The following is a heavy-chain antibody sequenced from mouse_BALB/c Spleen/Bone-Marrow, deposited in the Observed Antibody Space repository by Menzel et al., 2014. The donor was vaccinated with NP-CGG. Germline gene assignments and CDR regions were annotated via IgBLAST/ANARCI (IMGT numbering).Heavy chain of an antibody. CDR1: GFSLTSYG. V-gene: IGHV2-2*02. J-gene: IGHJ2*01. Sequence: QVQLKESGPGLVQPSQSLSITCTVSGFSLTSYGVHWVRQSPGKGLEWLGVIWSGGRTDYNAAFISRLSISKDNSKSQVFFKMNSLQANDTAIYYCARGYSLFFDYWGQGTTLTVSS. CDR2: IWSGGRT. D-gene: IGHD2-3*01. CDR3: ARGYSLFFDY.